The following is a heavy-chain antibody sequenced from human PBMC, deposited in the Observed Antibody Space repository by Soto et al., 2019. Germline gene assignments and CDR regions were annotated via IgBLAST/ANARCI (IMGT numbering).Heavy chain of an antibody. CDR3: ARDGRNYYDSSPLGYFDY. V-gene: IGHV1-2*04. CDR2: INPNSGGT. J-gene: IGHJ4*02. CDR1: GYTLTGYY. D-gene: IGHD3-22*01. Sequence: ASVKVSCKASGYTLTGYYMHWVRQAPGQGLEWMGWINPNSGGTNYAQKFQGWVTMTRDTSISTAYMELSRLRSGDTAVYYCARDGRNYYDSSPLGYFDYWGQGTRVTVSS.